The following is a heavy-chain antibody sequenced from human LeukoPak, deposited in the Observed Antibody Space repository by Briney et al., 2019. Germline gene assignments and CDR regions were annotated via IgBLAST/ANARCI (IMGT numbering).Heavy chain of an antibody. CDR3: ARVHYYYYMDV. CDR2: ISGTGNTI. CDR1: GFTFSSYS. J-gene: IGHJ6*03. V-gene: IGHV3-48*01. Sequence: PGGSLRLSCVASGFTFSSYSMNWVRQAPGKGLEWISYISGTGNTIYYADSVKGRFTISRDNAKNSLYLQMNSLTAEDTAVYYCARVHYYYYMDVWGKGTTVTVSS.